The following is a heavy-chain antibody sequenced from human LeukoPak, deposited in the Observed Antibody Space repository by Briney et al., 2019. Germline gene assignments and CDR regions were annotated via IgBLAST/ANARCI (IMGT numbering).Heavy chain of an antibody. Sequence: GGSLRLSCAASGFTFSDYFMSWIRQAPGKGLEGVSYISSSGDTIYYADSVKGRFTISRDNAKNSLYLQMNSLRAEDTAVYYCTTGGITMIVVAENAFDIWGQGTMVTVSS. CDR2: ISSSGDTI. J-gene: IGHJ3*02. CDR1: GFTFSDYF. CDR3: TTGGITMIVVAENAFDI. V-gene: IGHV3-11*01. D-gene: IGHD3-22*01.